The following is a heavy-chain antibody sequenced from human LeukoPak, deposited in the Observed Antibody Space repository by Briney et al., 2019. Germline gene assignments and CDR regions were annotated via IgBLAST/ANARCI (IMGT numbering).Heavy chain of an antibody. Sequence: PGGSLRLSCAASGITYSSYGMSWVRQAPGKGLEWVSSISSTGGTTYYADSVKGRFTISRDNSKNTLYLQMNSLRAEDTAVYYCASPPSAYFDYWGQGTLVTVSS. CDR2: ISSTGGTT. CDR1: GITYSSYG. V-gene: IGHV3-23*01. J-gene: IGHJ4*02. CDR3: ASPPSAYFDY. D-gene: IGHD2-21*01.